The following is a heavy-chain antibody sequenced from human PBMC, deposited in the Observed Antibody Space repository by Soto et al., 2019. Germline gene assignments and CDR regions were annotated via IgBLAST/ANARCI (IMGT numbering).Heavy chain of an antibody. Sequence: SETLSLTCTVSGGSISSGGYYWSWIRQHPGKGLEWIGYIYYSGSTYYNPSLKSRVTISVDTSKNQFSLKLSSVTAADTAVYYCARGSTASGHDFDSGYFDYWGQGTLVTVSS. CDR2: IYYSGST. D-gene: IGHD5-12*01. V-gene: IGHV4-31*03. J-gene: IGHJ4*02. CDR1: GGSISSGGYY. CDR3: ARGSTASGHDFDSGYFDY.